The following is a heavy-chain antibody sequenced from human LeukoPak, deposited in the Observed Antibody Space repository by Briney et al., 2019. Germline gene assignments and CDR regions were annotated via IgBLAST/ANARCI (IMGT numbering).Heavy chain of an antibody. J-gene: IGHJ5*02. V-gene: IGHV1-18*01. Sequence: GASVKVSCKASGYTFTSYGISWVRQAPGQGLEWMGWISAYNGNTNYAQKLQGRVTMTTDTSTSTAYMELRSLRADDTAVYYCARVIEGSGWYDDLKFDPWGQGTLVTVSS. CDR2: ISAYNGNT. CDR3: ARVIEGSGWYDDLKFDP. D-gene: IGHD6-19*01. CDR1: GYTFTSYG.